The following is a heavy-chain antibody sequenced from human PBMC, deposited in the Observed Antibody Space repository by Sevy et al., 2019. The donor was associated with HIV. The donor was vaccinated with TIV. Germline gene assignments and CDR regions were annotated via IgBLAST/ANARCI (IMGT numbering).Heavy chain of an antibody. CDR2: ISYDGSNK. J-gene: IGHJ4*02. CDR3: AKVRASYSSGWLDLDY. Sequence: GGSLRLSCAASGLTFSSYGMHWVRQAPGKGLEWVAVISYDGSNKYYADSVKGRFTISRDNSKNTLYLQMNSLRAEDTAVYYCAKVRASYSSGWLDLDYWGQGTLVTVSS. V-gene: IGHV3-30*18. CDR1: GLTFSSYG. D-gene: IGHD6-19*01.